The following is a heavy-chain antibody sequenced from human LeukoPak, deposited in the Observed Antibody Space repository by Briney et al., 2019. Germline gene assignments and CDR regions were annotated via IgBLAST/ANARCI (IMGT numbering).Heavy chain of an antibody. CDR2: INPNSGGT. V-gene: IGHV1-2*02. D-gene: IGHD3-22*01. CDR3: ARGYDSSGYYYFFAFDI. CDR1: GYTFTGYY. J-gene: IGHJ3*02. Sequence: ASVKVSCKASGYTFTGYYMHWVRQAPGQGLEWMGWINPNSGGTNYAQKFQGRVTMTRDTSISTAYMELSRLRSDDTAVYYCARGYDSSGYYYFFAFDIWGQGTMVTISS.